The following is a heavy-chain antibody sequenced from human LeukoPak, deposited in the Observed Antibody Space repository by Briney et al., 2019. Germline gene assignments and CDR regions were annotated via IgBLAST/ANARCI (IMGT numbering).Heavy chain of an antibody. D-gene: IGHD4-11*01. J-gene: IGHJ5*01. CDR2: VKQDGSEK. Sequence: PGGSLRLSCAASGFTFSSYWMNWLRQAPGKGLEWVANVKQDGSEKYYVDSVKGRFTISRVNAKNSLYLQMNSLRAEDTAVYYCAKEGDYPTLTYDSWGQGALVTVSS. V-gene: IGHV3-7*01. CDR1: GFTFSSYW. CDR3: AKEGDYPTLTYDS.